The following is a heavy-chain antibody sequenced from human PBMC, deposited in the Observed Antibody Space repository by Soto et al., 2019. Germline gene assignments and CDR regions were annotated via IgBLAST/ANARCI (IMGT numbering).Heavy chain of an antibody. D-gene: IGHD6-19*01. J-gene: IGHJ6*02. CDR3: ARDDIPGIAVATYGMDV. V-gene: IGHV3-33*01. Sequence: PGGSLRLSCAASGFIFSNFGMHWVRQAPGKWLEWVAVIWYDGSNEYYADSVKGRFTISKDNSKNTLYLQMNSLRAEDTAVYYCARDDIPGIAVATYGMDVWGQGXTVTVYS. CDR2: IWYDGSNE. CDR1: GFIFSNFG.